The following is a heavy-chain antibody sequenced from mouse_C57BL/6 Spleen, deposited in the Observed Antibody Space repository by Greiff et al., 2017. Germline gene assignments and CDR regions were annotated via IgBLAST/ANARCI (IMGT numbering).Heavy chain of an antibody. CDR3: ARDHELITTVQDYFDY. D-gene: IGHD1-1*01. V-gene: IGHV5-4*01. J-gene: IGHJ2*01. CDR1: GFTFSSYA. Sequence: EVKLQESGGGLVKPGGSLKLSCAASGFTFSSYAMSWVRQTPEKRLEWVATISDGGSYTYYPDNVKGRFTISRDNAKNNLYLQMSHLKSEDTAMYYCARDHELITTVQDYFDYWGQGTTLTVSS. CDR2: ISDGGSYT.